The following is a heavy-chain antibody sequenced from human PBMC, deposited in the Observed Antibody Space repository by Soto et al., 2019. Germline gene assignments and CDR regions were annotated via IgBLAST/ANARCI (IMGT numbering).Heavy chain of an antibody. V-gene: IGHV3-74*01. J-gene: IGHJ5*02. CDR1: GFSFSSYW. Sequence: EVQLVESGGGLVQPGGSLRLSCAVSGFSFSSYWMHWVRQAPGKGLEWVSRINSDGSRTYYADSVKGRFTISRDNAKNTLYQQTNSLRAEDTAVYYCARVRVCSYNWFDPWGQGTLVTVSS. CDR3: ARVRVCSYNWFDP. CDR2: INSDGSRT. D-gene: IGHD2-8*01.